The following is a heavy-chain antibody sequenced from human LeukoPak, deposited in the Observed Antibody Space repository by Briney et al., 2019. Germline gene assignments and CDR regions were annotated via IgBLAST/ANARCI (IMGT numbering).Heavy chain of an antibody. CDR2: ISSSGSTI. D-gene: IGHD1-26*01. J-gene: IGHJ3*02. CDR3: ARDSDTCTGCAFDM. V-gene: IGHV3-11*04. CDR1: GFTFSDYY. Sequence: PGGSLRLSCAASGFTFSDYYMSWIRQAPGKGLEWVSYISSSGSTIYYADSVKGRFTISRDNAKNSLYLQMNSLRVEDTALYYCARDSDTCTGCAFDMWGQGTMVTVSS.